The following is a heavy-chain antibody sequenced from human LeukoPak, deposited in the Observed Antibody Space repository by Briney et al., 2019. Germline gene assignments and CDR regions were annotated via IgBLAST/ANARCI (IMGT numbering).Heavy chain of an antibody. CDR3: AKDTKLTCGFIYYYYNSMDV. Sequence: GGSLTLSCAASGFTFSSSAMRWVGHAPGRGLDWLSGISGSGGSTYYADSVKGRFTISRDNAKNSLYLQINSLRAEDTAVYYCAKDTKLTCGFIYYYYNSMDVWGEGTTVTVSS. V-gene: IGHV3-23*01. J-gene: IGHJ6*04. CDR2: ISGSGGST. D-gene: IGHD2-21*01. CDR1: GFTFSSSA.